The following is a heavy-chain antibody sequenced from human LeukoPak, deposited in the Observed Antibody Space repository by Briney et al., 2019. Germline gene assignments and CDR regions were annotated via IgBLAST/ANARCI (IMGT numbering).Heavy chain of an antibody. CDR3: ARAVLLWFGESTKPDAFDI. J-gene: IGHJ3*02. CDR1: GFTFSSYS. D-gene: IGHD3-10*01. Sequence: GGSLRLSCAASGFTFSSYSMNWVRQAPGKGLEWVSSISSSSSYIYYADSVKGRFTISSDNAKNSLYLQMDSLRAEDTAVYYCARAVLLWFGESTKPDAFDIWGQGTMVTVSS. CDR2: ISSSSSYI. V-gene: IGHV3-21*01.